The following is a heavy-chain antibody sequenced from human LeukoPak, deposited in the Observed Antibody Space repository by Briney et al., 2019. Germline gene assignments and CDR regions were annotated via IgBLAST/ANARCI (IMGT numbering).Heavy chain of an antibody. Sequence: PSETLSHTCTVSGGSISSYYWSWIRQPPGKGLEWIGYIYYSGSTNYNPSLKGRVTISVDTSKNQFSLKLSSVTAADTAVYYCARAAYCDFWSGYYPYGMDVWGQGTTVTVSS. D-gene: IGHD3-3*01. J-gene: IGHJ6*02. V-gene: IGHV4-59*01. CDR3: ARAAYCDFWSGYYPYGMDV. CDR2: IYYSGST. CDR1: GGSISSYY.